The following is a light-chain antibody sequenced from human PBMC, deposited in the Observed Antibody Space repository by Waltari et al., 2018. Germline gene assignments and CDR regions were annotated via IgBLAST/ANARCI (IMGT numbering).Light chain of an antibody. CDR3: QQSHSPPFT. J-gene: IGKJ3*01. CDR2: AAS. V-gene: IGKV1-39*01. CDR1: QSVTTS. Sequence: DIQMTQSPASLAASLGDRVTITCRPSQSVTTSLTWYQQKSGEPPKLLISAASSFQSWVPSRFSGSGSGTDFTLTITHLQPEDVATYFCQQSHSPPFTFGPGTKV.